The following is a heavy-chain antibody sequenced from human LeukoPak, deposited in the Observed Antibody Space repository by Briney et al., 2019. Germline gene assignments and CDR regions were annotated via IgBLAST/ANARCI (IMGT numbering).Heavy chain of an antibody. CDR1: GGSISSYY. Sequence: SETLSLTCTVSGGSISSYYWSWIRQPPGKGLEWIGYIYYSGSTNYNPSLKSRVTISVDTSKNQFSLKLSSATAADTAVYYCARLPSGVAVAGTRDYWGQGTLVTVSS. V-gene: IGHV4-59*08. J-gene: IGHJ4*02. CDR3: ARLPSGVAVAGTRDY. D-gene: IGHD6-19*01. CDR2: IYYSGST.